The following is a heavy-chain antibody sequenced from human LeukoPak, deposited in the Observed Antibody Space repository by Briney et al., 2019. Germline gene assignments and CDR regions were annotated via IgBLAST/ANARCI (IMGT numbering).Heavy chain of an antibody. J-gene: IGHJ4*02. D-gene: IGHD1-26*01. CDR3: AKVIGGSHY. V-gene: IGHV3-7*01. CDR1: GFTFSSYW. Sequence: GGSLRLSCAASGFTFSSYWMSWVRQAPGKGLERVANIKQDASEIYYVDSLKGRFTISRDNAKNSLYLQMNSLRAEDTAVYYCAKVIGGSHYWGQGTLVTVSS. CDR2: IKQDASEI.